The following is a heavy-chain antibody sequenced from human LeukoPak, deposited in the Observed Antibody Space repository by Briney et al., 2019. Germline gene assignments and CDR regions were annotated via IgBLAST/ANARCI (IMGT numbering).Heavy chain of an antibody. D-gene: IGHD3-10*01. Sequence: GGSLRLSCAGSGFTFSNYAMSWVRQAPGKGLEWVSTIVGSGGSTYYADSVKGRFTISRDNSQDTLYLQMNSLRDEDTAVYYCARGEETYYYGSGSYDYWGQGTLVTVSS. CDR1: GFTFSNYA. V-gene: IGHV3-23*01. CDR2: IVGSGGST. J-gene: IGHJ4*02. CDR3: ARGEETYYYGSGSYDY.